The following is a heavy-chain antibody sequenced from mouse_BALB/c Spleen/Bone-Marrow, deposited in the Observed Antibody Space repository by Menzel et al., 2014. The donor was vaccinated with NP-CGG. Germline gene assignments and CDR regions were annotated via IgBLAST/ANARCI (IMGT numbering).Heavy chain of an antibody. CDR1: GYAFTHYL. CDR3: ARGSTTGYFDD. CDR2: INPGSGGT. D-gene: IGHD1-1*01. V-gene: IGHV1-54*01. J-gene: IGHJ2*01. Sequence: VQLQQSGAELVRPGTSVKVSCKASGYAFTHYLIEWVKQRPGQGLEWIGVINPGSGGTNYNEKFKGKATLTADKSSSAAYMQLSSRTSEDSAVYFCARGSTTGYFDDWGQGTTLTVS.